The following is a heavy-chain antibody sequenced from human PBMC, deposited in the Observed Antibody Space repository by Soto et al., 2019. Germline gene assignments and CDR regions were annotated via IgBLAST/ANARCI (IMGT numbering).Heavy chain of an antibody. D-gene: IGHD6-13*01. V-gene: IGHV3-21*01. CDR3: ARDLGEAAAGAFEY. CDR1: GFTFSSYS. Sequence: GGSLRLSCAASGFTFSSYSMNWVRQAPGKGLEWVSSISSSSSYIYYADSVKGRFTISRDNAKNSLYLQMNSLRAEDTAVYYCARDLGEAAAGAFEYRGQGTLVTVSS. CDR2: ISSSSSYI. J-gene: IGHJ4*02.